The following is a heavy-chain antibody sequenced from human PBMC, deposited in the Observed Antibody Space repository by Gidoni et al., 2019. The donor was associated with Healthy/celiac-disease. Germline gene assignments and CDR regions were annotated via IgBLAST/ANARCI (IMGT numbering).Heavy chain of an antibody. CDR3: AKTPYSYGYSDI. Sequence: EVQLLESGGGLVQPVGSLRLYCAASGFTFSSYAMGWVRQAPGKGLEWVSAISGSGGSTYYADSVKGRFTISRDNSKNTLYLQMNSLRAEDTAVYYCAKTPYSYGYSDIWGQGTMVTVSS. J-gene: IGHJ3*02. CDR2: ISGSGGST. D-gene: IGHD5-18*01. CDR1: GFTFSSYA. V-gene: IGHV3-23*01.